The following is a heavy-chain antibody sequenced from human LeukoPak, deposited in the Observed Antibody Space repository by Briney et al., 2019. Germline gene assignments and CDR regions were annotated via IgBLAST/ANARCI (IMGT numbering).Heavy chain of an antibody. CDR1: GFTLSDYW. CDR3: VREGGGTTPYDC. Sequence: GGSLTLSCAASGFTLSDYWMSWVRHAPGKGPVWVSHISPDGRNIAYADSVKGRFTISRDSAKNTLYLQITSATVGDTGVYYCVREGGGTTPYDCWGEGTLVTVSS. D-gene: IGHD1-7*01. J-gene: IGHJ4*02. CDR2: ISPDGRNI. V-gene: IGHV3-74*01.